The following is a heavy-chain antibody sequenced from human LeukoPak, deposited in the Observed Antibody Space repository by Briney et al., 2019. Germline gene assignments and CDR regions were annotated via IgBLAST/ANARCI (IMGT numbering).Heavy chain of an antibody. CDR1: GFTFDNYG. Sequence: PGGSLRLSCAASGFTFDNYGMSWVPQAPGKGLEWVSGINWNGGSTGYADSVKGRFTISRDNAKNSLYLQMNSLRAEDTALYYCARIDTYYYDSSGYYSAFDIWGQGTIVTVSS. CDR3: ARIDTYYYDSSGYYSAFDI. J-gene: IGHJ3*02. V-gene: IGHV3-20*04. CDR2: INWNGGST. D-gene: IGHD3-22*01.